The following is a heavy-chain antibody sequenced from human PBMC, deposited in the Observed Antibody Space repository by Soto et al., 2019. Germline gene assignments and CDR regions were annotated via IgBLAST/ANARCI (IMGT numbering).Heavy chain of an antibody. Sequence: QVQLVQSGAEVKKPGSSVKVSCKASEGTFSSYTISWVRQAPGQGLEWMGRIIPILGLTNYAQKFQGRVTITADKSTSTAYMELSSLRSEDTAVYYCARDRPRYCSGGSCYHYYYYYYMDVCGKGTTVTVSS. CDR2: IIPILGLT. J-gene: IGHJ6*03. CDR3: ARDRPRYCSGGSCYHYYYYYYMDV. CDR1: EGTFSSYT. D-gene: IGHD2-15*01. V-gene: IGHV1-69*08.